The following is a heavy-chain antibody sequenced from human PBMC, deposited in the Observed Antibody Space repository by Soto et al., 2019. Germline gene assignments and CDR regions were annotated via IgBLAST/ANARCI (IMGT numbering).Heavy chain of an antibody. Sequence: GGSLRLSCAASGFTFSSYAMHWVRQAPGKGLEYVSAIGSDGGNTYYANSVKDRFTISRDNSKNTLYLQMGSLRTEDMAVYYCARGDPYSDTLRNDAIDISGQGTMVTVS. CDR1: GFTFSSYA. CDR2: IGSDGGNT. J-gene: IGHJ3*02. CDR3: ARGDPYSDTLRNDAIDI. D-gene: IGHD5-18*01. V-gene: IGHV3-64*01.